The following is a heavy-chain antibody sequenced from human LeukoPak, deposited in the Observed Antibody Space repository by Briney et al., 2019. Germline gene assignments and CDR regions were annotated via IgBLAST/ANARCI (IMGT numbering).Heavy chain of an antibody. V-gene: IGHV3-48*04. CDR2: ISSSSSSI. D-gene: IGHD4-23*01. Sequence: GGSLRLSCTTSGFSFRDYAFSWVRQAPGKGLEWVSYISSSSSSIYYADSVKGRFTISRDNAKNSLYLQMNSLRAEDTAVYYCASLSLRWSDYWGQGTLVTVSS. J-gene: IGHJ4*02. CDR1: GFSFRDYA. CDR3: ASLSLRWSDY.